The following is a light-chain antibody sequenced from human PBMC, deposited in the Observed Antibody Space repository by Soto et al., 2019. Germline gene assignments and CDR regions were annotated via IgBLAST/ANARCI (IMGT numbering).Light chain of an antibody. V-gene: IGKV3-11*01. Sequence: EIVLTQSPATLSSFPGDRVTLSCRASQYINTRLAWYQHRPGQAPRLLIYQTSLRAAGIPARFSASGSGTDFTLTISDVQPEDFALYYCHQRHSWPRTFGQGTKV. CDR3: HQRHSWPRT. J-gene: IGKJ1*01. CDR2: QTS. CDR1: QYINTR.